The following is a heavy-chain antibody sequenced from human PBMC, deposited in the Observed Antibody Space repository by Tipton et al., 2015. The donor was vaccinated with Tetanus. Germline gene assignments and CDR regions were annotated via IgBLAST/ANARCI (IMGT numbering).Heavy chain of an antibody. CDR1: GYTFTSFG. D-gene: IGHD1-1*01. Sequence: QLVQSGPEVKKPGASVKVSCKASGYTFTSFGINWVRQAPGQGLEWMGWINTDKGSTNYAQNLQGRVIMTTDTSTLTAYMELRSLSSDDAAVYYCARGGTMDYWGQGTLVTVSA. CDR2: INTDKGST. J-gene: IGHJ4*02. V-gene: IGHV1-18*01. CDR3: ARGGTMDY.